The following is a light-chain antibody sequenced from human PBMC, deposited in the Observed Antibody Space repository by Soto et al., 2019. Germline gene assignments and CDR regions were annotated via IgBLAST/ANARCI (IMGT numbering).Light chain of an antibody. CDR3: QHYYNYPWT. V-gene: IGKV1-5*03. Sequence: DIKMTLSPATLSASFGDRVTITWRASQSISSWLAWYQRKPGKAPKLLIYKASSLESGVPSRFSGSGSGTEFTLTISSLQTDDFATYYCQHYYNYPWTFGQGTNVDIK. J-gene: IGKJ1*01. CDR2: KAS. CDR1: QSISSW.